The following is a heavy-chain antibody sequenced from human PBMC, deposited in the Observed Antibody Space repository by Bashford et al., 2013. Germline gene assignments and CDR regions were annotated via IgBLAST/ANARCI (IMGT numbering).Heavy chain of an antibody. CDR3: AKDQTPDYSSYYYYYGMDV. J-gene: IGHJ6*02. V-gene: IGHV1-58*01. Sequence: SVKVSCKSSGFTFTSAAVQWVRQARGQRLEWIGWIVVGSGSTYYADSVKGRFTISRDNSKNTLYLQMNSLRAEDTAVYYCAKDQTPDYSSYYYYYGMDVWGQGTTVTVSS. CDR1: GFTFTSAA. CDR2: IVVGSGST. D-gene: IGHD4-11*01.